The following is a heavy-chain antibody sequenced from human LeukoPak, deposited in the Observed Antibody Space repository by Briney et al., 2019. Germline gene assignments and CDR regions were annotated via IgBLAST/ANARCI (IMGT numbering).Heavy chain of an antibody. V-gene: IGHV3-23*01. Sequence: GGSLRLSCAASGFTFSSYGMSWVRQAPGKGLEWVSAISGSGGSTYYADSVKGRFTISRDNSKNTLYLQMNSLRAEDTAVYYCAKDQRVIPTYYYDSSGPPYYFDYWGQGTLVTVSS. CDR1: GFTFSSYG. CDR3: AKDQRVIPTYYYDSSGPPYYFDY. J-gene: IGHJ4*02. D-gene: IGHD3-22*01. CDR2: ISGSGGST.